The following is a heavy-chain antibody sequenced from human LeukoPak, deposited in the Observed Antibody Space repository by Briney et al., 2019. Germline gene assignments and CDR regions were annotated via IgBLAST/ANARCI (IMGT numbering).Heavy chain of an antibody. CDR1: GYTFTSYG. CDR3: ARWGLVAPGTYYYYMDV. CDR2: INAYSRNT. V-gene: IGHV1-18*01. D-gene: IGHD2-2*01. Sequence: GASVKVSFKTSGYTFTSYGSSWVRQAPGQGREWMGWINAYSRNTHYAQKFQARVTMSTDSSTSTAYMELGSLRSDDTAVYYCARWGLVAPGTYYYYMDVWGQGTTVTVSS. J-gene: IGHJ6*03.